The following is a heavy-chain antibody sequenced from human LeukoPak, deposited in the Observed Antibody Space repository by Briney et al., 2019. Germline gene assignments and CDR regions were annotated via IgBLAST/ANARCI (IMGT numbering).Heavy chain of an antibody. D-gene: IGHD2-15*01. CDR1: GGSISSRTYY. CDR3: ARHTCSGGSCYSIDWFDP. J-gene: IGHJ5*02. Sequence: SETLSLTCTVSGGSISSRTYYWGWIRQPPGKGLEWIGSIDYRGTTYYNPSLKSRATISVDTSKNHFSLRLSSVNAADTAVYYCARHTCSGGSCYSIDWFDPWGQGTLVTVSS. V-gene: IGHV4-39*01. CDR2: IDYRGTT.